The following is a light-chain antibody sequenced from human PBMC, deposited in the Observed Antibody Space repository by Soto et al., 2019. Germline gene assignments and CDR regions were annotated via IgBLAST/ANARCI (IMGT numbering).Light chain of an antibody. J-gene: IGKJ1*01. CDR3: QQYDSFPLT. CDR1: QSTSNW. Sequence: DIQMTQSPSTLSASVGDRVTITCRASQSTSNWLAWYRQKPGKAPKLLIYKASALESGVPSRFSGSASGTELTLTISSLQPDDFATYYCQQYDSFPLTFGQGTKDEIK. CDR2: KAS. V-gene: IGKV1-5*03.